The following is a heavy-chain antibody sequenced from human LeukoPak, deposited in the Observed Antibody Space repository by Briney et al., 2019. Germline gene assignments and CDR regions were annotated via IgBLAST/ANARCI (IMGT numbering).Heavy chain of an antibody. CDR3: ARVLKLGRLDAFDI. CDR2: IYTSGST. D-gene: IGHD7-27*01. CDR1: GGSISSYY. V-gene: IGHV4-4*07. Sequence: SETLSLTCTVSGGSISSYYWSWIRQPAGKGLEWIGRIYTSGSTNYNPSLKSRVTISVDTSKNQFSLKLSSVTAADTAVYYCARVLKLGRLDAFDIWGQGTMVTVSS. J-gene: IGHJ3*02.